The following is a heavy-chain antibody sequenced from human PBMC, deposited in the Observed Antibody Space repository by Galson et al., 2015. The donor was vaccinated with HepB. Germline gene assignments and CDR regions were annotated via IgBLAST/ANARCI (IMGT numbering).Heavy chain of an antibody. J-gene: IGHJ3*02. CDR2: MNPNSGNT. CDR3: ARPNRPIVDTAKGGAFDI. V-gene: IGHV1-8*01. Sequence: SVKVSCKASGYTFTSYDINWVRQATGQGLEWMGWMNPNSGNTGYAQKFQGRVTMTRNTSISTAYLQWSSLKASDTAMYYCARPNRPIVDTAKGGAFDIWGQGTMVTVSS. CDR1: GYTFTSYD. D-gene: IGHD5-18*01.